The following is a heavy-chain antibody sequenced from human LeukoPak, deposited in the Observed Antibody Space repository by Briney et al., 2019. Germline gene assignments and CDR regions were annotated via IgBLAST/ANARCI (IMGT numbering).Heavy chain of an antibody. CDR1: GYTFNGYY. Sequence: GASVKVSCKSSGYTFNGYYMHWVRQAPGQGLEWMGWMNPNTGGTNYAQKFQGRVTMTRDTSISTAYMELRRLRSDDTAVYYCARGDPVVGATAFDYWGQGTLVTVSS. J-gene: IGHJ4*02. CDR2: MNPNTGGT. D-gene: IGHD1-26*01. CDR3: ARGDPVVGATAFDY. V-gene: IGHV1-2*02.